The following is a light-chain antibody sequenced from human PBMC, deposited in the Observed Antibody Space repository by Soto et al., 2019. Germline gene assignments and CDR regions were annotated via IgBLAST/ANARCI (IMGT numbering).Light chain of an antibody. J-gene: IGKJ1*01. CDR2: AAS. CDR1: QSIDNY. CDR3: QQSYSSPET. Sequence: DIQMTQSPSTLSASVGDRVTITCRASQSIDNYLNWYQQKPGKAPNLLIYAASTLLSGVPSRFSGRGSGTHFTLTISSLQPEDFATYYCQQSYSSPETFGQGTKVEIK. V-gene: IGKV1-39*01.